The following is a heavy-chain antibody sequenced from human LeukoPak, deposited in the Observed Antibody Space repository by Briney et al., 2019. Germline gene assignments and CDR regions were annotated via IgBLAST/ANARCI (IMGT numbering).Heavy chain of an antibody. D-gene: IGHD6-13*01. Sequence: GGSPRLSCAASGFTFSSYAMNWVRQAPRKGLEWVAVISGSGGSTYYADSVKGRFTISRDNSKNTLYLQMDSLRAEDTVAYYCAKASHSSSWSPFDYWGQGTPVTVSS. CDR3: AKASHSSSWSPFDY. J-gene: IGHJ4*02. CDR2: ISGSGGST. V-gene: IGHV3-23*01. CDR1: GFTFSSYA.